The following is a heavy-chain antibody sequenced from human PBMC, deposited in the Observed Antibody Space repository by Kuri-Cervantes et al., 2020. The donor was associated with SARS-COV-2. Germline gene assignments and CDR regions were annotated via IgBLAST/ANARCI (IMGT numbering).Heavy chain of an antibody. Sequence: SETLSLTCTVSGASVSSGRYDWSWSRQPPGKGLEWIAYIYDSRGTNYNPSLKSPLTISADTPEYQFSLKLSSVTAAASAVYYCARVWADSSGFDPYFDYWGQGTLVTVSS. CDR3: ARVWADSSGFDPYFDY. J-gene: IGHJ4*02. CDR1: GASVSSGRYD. D-gene: IGHD3-22*01. CDR2: IYDSRGT. V-gene: IGHV4-61*01.